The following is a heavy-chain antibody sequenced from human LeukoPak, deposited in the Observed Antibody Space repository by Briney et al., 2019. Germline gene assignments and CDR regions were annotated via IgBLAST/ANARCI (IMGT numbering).Heavy chain of an antibody. CDR3: ATGRWFGEFAGSAFED. V-gene: IGHV3-7*01. CDR2: KKEDGSVI. D-gene: IGHD3-10*01. J-gene: IGHJ4*02. Sequence: GGSLRLSCLGSGFGFSNYWMTWLRQAPGEALEWVANKKEDGSVIYYADSVKGRFTISRDNAKNSVYLQMNSLRVEDTALYYCATGRWFGEFAGSAFEDWGQGTLVTVSS. CDR1: GFGFSNYW.